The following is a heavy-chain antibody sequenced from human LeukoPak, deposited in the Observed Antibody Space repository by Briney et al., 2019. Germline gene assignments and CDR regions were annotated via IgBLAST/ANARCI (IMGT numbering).Heavy chain of an antibody. CDR1: GFTFSNHG. CDR2: ISPSGDIT. CDR3: AGDLISGSGSLGY. V-gene: IGHV3-23*01. J-gene: IGHJ4*02. D-gene: IGHD3-10*01. Sequence: GGTLRLSCAASGFTFSNHGMNWVRQAPGKGLEWVSGISPSGDITYYADSVKGRFTISRDNAKTTLYLQMNSLRDEDTAVYYCAGDLISGSGSLGYWGQGTLVTVSS.